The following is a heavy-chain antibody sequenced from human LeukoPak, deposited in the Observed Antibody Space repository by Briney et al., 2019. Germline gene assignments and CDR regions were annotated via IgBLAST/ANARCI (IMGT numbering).Heavy chain of an antibody. D-gene: IGHD3-3*01. CDR2: INPNSGGT. CDR1: GYTFTGYY. J-gene: IGHJ4*02. CDR3: ARDYDITIFGVAYYFDY. Sequence: ASVKVSCKASGYTFTGYYMHWVRQAPGQGLEWMGRINPNSGGTNYAQKFQGRVTMTRDTSISTAYMELSRLRSDDTAVYYCARDYDITIFGVAYYFDYWGQGTLVTVSP. V-gene: IGHV1-2*06.